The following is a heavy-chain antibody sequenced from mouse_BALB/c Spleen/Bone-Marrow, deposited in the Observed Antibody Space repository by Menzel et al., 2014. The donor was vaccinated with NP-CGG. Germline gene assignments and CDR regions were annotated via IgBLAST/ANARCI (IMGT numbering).Heavy chain of an antibody. V-gene: IGHV1-39*01. CDR1: GYSFTGYN. Sequence: VQLQQSGPELEKPGASVKISCKASGYSFTGYNMNWVKQSNGKSLEWIGNIDPSYGGTSYNQKFEGKATLTVDKSSSTAYMQLKSLTSEDSAVYYCARMDYYGHWGQGTLVTVSA. J-gene: IGHJ3*01. CDR2: IDPSYGGT. CDR3: ARMDYYGH. D-gene: IGHD1-2*01.